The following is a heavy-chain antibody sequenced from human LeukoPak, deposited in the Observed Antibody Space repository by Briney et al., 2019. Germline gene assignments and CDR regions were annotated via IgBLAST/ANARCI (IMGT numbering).Heavy chain of an antibody. J-gene: IGHJ5*01. CDR1: GYTFTSYA. V-gene: IGHV7-4-1*02. CDR2: INTNTGNP. D-gene: IGHD4-11*01. CDR3: ARDNYGAEEGVGSSLVWLDP. Sequence: ASVKVSCKASGYTFTSYAMNWVRQAPGQGLEWMGWINTNTGNPTYAQGFTGRFVFSLDTSVSTAYLQISSLKAEDTAVYYCARDNYGAEEGVGSSLVWLDPWGQGTRVTVSS.